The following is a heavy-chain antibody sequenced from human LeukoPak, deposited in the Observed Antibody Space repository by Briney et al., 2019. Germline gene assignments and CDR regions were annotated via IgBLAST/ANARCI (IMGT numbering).Heavy chain of an antibody. J-gene: IGHJ4*02. D-gene: IGHD1-1*01. CDR3: ARDRGTWNDDGFDY. CDR1: GGSISSYY. V-gene: IGHV4-4*07. CDR2: IYISGST. Sequence: PSQTLSLTCTVSGGSISSYYWSWIRQPAGKGLEWIGRIYISGSTNYNPSLKSRVTMSVDTSKNQFSLKLSSVTAADTAVYYCARDRGTWNDDGFDYWGQGTLVTVSS.